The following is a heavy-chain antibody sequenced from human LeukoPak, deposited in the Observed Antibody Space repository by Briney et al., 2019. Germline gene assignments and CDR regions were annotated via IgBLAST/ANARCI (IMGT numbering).Heavy chain of an antibody. Sequence: GGSLRLSCAASGFTFDDYGMSWVRRAPGKGLEWVSGINWNGGSTGYADSVKGRFTISRDNAKNSLYLQMNSLRAEDTALCYCARVHCSSTSCPGDYWGQGTLVTVSS. D-gene: IGHD2-2*01. CDR2: INWNGGST. J-gene: IGHJ4*02. CDR1: GFTFDDYG. V-gene: IGHV3-20*04. CDR3: ARVHCSSTSCPGDY.